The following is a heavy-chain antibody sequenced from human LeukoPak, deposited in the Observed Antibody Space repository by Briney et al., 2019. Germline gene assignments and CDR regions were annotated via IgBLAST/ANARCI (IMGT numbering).Heavy chain of an antibody. CDR2: IYYSGST. J-gene: IGHJ3*02. D-gene: IGHD6-19*01. CDR3: ARQAPSSGTTFDI. Sequence: SETLSLTCTVSDGSISGYYWSWIRQPPGKGLEWIGSIYYSGSTYYNPSLKSRVTISVDTPKNQFSLKLSSVTAADTAVYYCARQAPSSGTTFDIWGQGTLVTVSS. CDR1: DGSISGYY. V-gene: IGHV4-59*05.